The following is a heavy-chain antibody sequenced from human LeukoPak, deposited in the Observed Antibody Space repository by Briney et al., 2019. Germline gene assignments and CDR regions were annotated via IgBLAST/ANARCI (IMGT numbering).Heavy chain of an antibody. CDR3: ARDRYPFYDSSGYMLGDAFDI. V-gene: IGHV3-21*01. D-gene: IGHD3-22*01. CDR2: ISSSSSYI. CDR1: GFTFSSYA. Sequence: GGSLRLSCSASGFTFSSYAMHWVRQAPGKGLEWVSSISSSSSYIYYADSVKGRFTISRDNAKNSLYLQMNSLRAEDTAVYYCARDRYPFYDSSGYMLGDAFDIWGQGTMVTVSS. J-gene: IGHJ3*02.